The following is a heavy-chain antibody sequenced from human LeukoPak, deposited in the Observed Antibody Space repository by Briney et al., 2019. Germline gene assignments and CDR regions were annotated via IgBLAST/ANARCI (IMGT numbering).Heavy chain of an antibody. V-gene: IGHV4-59*01. CDR1: GGSISSYY. CDR2: IYYSGST. J-gene: IGHJ4*02. D-gene: IGHD6-13*01. Sequence: SETLSLTCTVSGGSISSYYWSWIRQPPGKGLEWIGYIYYSGSTNYNPSLKSRVTISVDTSKNQFSLKLSSVTAADTAVYYCAPRIAAAGTPTGFDYWGQGTLVTVSS. CDR3: APRIAAAGTPTGFDY.